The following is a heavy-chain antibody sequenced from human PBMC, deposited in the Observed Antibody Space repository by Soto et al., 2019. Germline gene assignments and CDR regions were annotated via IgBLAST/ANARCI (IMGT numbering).Heavy chain of an antibody. D-gene: IGHD4-17*01. Sequence: QVQLVQSGAEVKKPGSSVKVSCKASGGTFSSYTISWVRQAPGQGLEWMGRIIPILGITNYAQKFKGRVTITADKSTSTAYMELSSLRSEDTAVYYCATFYGGPFDWGQGTLVTVSS. J-gene: IGHJ4*02. V-gene: IGHV1-69*02. CDR2: IIPILGIT. CDR3: ATFYGGPFD. CDR1: GGTFSSYT.